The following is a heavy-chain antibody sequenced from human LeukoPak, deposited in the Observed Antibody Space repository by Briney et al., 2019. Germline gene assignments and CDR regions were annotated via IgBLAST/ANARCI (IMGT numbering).Heavy chain of an antibody. V-gene: IGHV3-7*01. CDR2: IKQDGSEK. CDR3: ARDELWTVVEPALDY. J-gene: IGHJ4*02. Sequence: GGSLRLSCAASGVTLSPYWMAWVRQAPGKGLQWVANIKQDGSEKFYVDSVKGRFTISRDNAKNSLYLQMNSLRAEDTAVYYCARDELWTVVEPALDYWGQGTLVTVSS. CDR1: GVTLSPYW. D-gene: IGHD2-2*01.